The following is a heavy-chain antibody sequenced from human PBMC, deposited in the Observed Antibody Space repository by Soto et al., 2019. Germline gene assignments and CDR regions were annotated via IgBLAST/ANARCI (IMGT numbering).Heavy chain of an antibody. V-gene: IGHV3-21*01. Sequence: EVQLVESGGGLVKPGGSLRLSCAASGFSFSTYTMSWVRQAPGKGLEWVSSISSSSSYIYYSDSMKGRFTISRDNAKKSLFLQMNSRRLEDTAVYYCARSSLGILRFLEWSFDYWGQGTLVTVSS. CDR3: ARSSLGILRFLEWSFDY. J-gene: IGHJ4*02. CDR1: GFSFSTYT. CDR2: ISSSSSYI. D-gene: IGHD3-3*01.